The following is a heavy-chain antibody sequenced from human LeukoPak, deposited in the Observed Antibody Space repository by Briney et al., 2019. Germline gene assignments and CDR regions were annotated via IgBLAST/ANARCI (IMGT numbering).Heavy chain of an antibody. J-gene: IGHJ4*02. D-gene: IGHD3-16*01. Sequence: GGSLRLSCAASGFTVSSNSMNWVRQAPGKGLEWVSVIYSGGSTSYADSVKGRFTISRHNSENTLYLQMNSLRAEDTAVYYCAKNRALGFDYWSQGTLVTVSS. V-gene: IGHV3-53*04. CDR3: AKNRALGFDY. CDR1: GFTVSSNS. CDR2: IYSGGST.